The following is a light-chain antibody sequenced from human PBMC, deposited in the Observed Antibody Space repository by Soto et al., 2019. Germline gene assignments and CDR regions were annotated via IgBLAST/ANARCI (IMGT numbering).Light chain of an antibody. V-gene: IGKV3-20*01. CDR1: QSVSSNY. Sequence: EIVLTQSPGTLSLSPGERATLSCRASQSVSSNYLAWYQHKPGQPPRLLIYGASSRATGIPDRFSGSGSATDFTLTISRLEPEDFAVYYCQQYGTSPPLTFGGGTKVEIK. CDR2: GAS. CDR3: QQYGTSPPLT. J-gene: IGKJ4*01.